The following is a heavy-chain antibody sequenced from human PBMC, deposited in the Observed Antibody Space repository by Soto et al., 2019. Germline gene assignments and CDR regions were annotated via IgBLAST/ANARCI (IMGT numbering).Heavy chain of an antibody. D-gene: IGHD3-10*01. CDR2: IYYSGST. CDR3: ARDPWFGRYYMDV. J-gene: IGHJ6*03. Sequence: SETLSLTCTVSGVSISSYYWSWIRQPPGKGLEWIGYIYYSGSTNYNPSLKSRVTISVDTSKNQFSLKLSSVTAADTAVYYCARDPWFGRYYMDVWGKGTTVTVSS. CDR1: GVSISSYY. V-gene: IGHV4-59*01.